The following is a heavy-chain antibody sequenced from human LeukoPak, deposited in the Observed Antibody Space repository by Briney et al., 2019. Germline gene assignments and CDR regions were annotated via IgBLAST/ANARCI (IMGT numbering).Heavy chain of an antibody. CDR1: GFIFNNYW. V-gene: IGHV3-7*01. CDR3: ARDLEQQLVLDY. D-gene: IGHD6-13*01. CDR2: IKEDGSEK. J-gene: IGHJ4*02. Sequence: GGSLRLSCAASGFIFNNYWMNWVRQAPGKGLEWVATIKEDGSEKYYVDSVKGRFAISRDNAENSLYLQMNSLRAEDTAVYYCARDLEQQLVLDYWGQGTLVTVSS.